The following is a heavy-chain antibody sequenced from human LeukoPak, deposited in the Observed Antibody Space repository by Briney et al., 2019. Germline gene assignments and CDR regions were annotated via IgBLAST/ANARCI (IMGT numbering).Heavy chain of an antibody. J-gene: IGHJ4*02. CDR1: GFTFSSYW. CDR2: IKQDGSEK. Sequence: GGSLRLSCAASGFTFSSYWMSWVRQAPGKGLGWVANIKQDGSEKYYVDSVKGRFTISRDNAKNSLYVQMNSLRAEDTAVYYCARSRHYYDSSGPDYWGQGTLVTVSS. CDR3: ARSRHYYDSSGPDY. V-gene: IGHV3-7*01. D-gene: IGHD3-22*01.